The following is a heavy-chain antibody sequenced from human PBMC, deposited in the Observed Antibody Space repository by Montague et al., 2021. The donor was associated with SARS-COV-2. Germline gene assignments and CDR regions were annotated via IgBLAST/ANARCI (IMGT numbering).Heavy chain of an antibody. CDR1: GASVSTGHYY. Sequence: TLSLTCTVSGASVSTGHYYWSWIRQPAGKGLEWIGRVYPSGNTDYNPSLKSRVSISVDTSKNQISLKLSSVTAADTAVYYCARVRVAAVYFGEVGYDGMVVWGQGTTVTVSS. D-gene: IGHD3-10*01. J-gene: IGHJ6*02. CDR2: VYPSGNT. CDR3: ARVRVAAVYFGEVGYDGMVV. V-gene: IGHV4-61*02.